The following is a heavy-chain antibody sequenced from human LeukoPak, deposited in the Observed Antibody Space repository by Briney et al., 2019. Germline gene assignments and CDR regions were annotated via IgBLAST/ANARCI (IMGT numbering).Heavy chain of an antibody. CDR1: GFTFSSYS. V-gene: IGHV3-21*01. CDR3: ASHAYYYDSSGYDY. J-gene: IGHJ4*02. CDR2: ISSSSSYI. Sequence: GGSLRLSCGASGFTFSSYSMNWVRQAPGKGLEWVSSISSSSSYIYYADSVKGRFTISRDNAKNSLYLQMNSLRAEDTAVYYCASHAYYYDSSGYDYWGQGTLVTVSS. D-gene: IGHD3-22*01.